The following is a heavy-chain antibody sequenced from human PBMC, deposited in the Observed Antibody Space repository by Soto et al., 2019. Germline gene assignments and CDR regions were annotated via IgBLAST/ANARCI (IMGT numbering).Heavy chain of an antibody. V-gene: IGHV3-23*01. CDR1: GIPFSNYS. CDR2: MSACXGRP. CDR3: AKDPDRYDYVWGTYRYIDH. Sequence: GGSLRLSCTASGIPFSNYSMSWGRLAPRKGLEWVSSMSACXGRPHYSDSMKGRVPIARDNSKNTLYLQMRSLRVEDTAVYYCAKDPDRYDYVWGTYRYIDHWGQGTLVTVSS. D-gene: IGHD3-16*02. J-gene: IGHJ4*02.